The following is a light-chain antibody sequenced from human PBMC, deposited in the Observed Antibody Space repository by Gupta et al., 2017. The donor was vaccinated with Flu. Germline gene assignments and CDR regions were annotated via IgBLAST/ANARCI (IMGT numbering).Light chain of an antibody. CDR3: QQYNNWPPGT. J-gene: IGKJ1*01. CDR1: QSVSSK. V-gene: IGKV3-15*01. CDR2: GAS. Sequence: ATLSGSPGERATLSCRASQSVSSKVAWYQHKPGKAPRLLSDGASTRATGIPARFRGSGSGTEFTLTISSLQSEDFAVYYCQQYNNWPPGTFGQGTKVEIK.